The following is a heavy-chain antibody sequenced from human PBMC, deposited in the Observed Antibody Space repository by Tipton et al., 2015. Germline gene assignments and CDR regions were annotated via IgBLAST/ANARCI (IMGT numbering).Heavy chain of an antibody. V-gene: IGHV4-39*07. CDR2: IYSSGST. CDR3: ARDPGVGSGWSHQGDF. CDR1: GVSISSGGYS. J-gene: IGHJ4*02. D-gene: IGHD6-19*01. Sequence: TLSLTCTVSGVSISSGGYSWKWIRQHPGKGLEWIGTIYSSGSTFYNPSLRSRVTISVDTSRNQFSLRLSSVTAADTALYYCARDPGVGSGWSHQGDFWGQGTLVTVSS.